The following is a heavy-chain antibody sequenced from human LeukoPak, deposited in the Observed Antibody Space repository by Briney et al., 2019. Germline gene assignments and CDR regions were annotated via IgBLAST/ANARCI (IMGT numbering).Heavy chain of an antibody. V-gene: IGHV3-7*01. CDR2: IKQDGSEK. D-gene: IGHD6-19*01. CDR3: ARVRGTLGAVAGSYYYYYLDV. Sequence: PGGSLRLSCAASGFTFSSYWMSWVRQAPGKGLEWVANIKQDGSEKYYVDSVKGRFTISRDNAKNSLYLQMNSLRAEDTAVYYCARVRGTLGAVAGSYYYYYLDVWGKGTTVTISS. CDR1: GFTFSSYW. J-gene: IGHJ6*03.